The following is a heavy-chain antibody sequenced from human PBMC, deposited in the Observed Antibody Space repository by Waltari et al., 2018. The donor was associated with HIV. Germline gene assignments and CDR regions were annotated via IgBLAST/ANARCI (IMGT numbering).Heavy chain of an antibody. D-gene: IGHD5-18*01. Sequence: VQLVASGGGLVQPGGYMRRSCRGSGFTVRGNDVTWVGQALGKGLELVSVIYSGGSTYYADSVKGRFTISRDNSKNTLYLQMNSLRAEDTAVYYCAKYSYGYYYGMDVWGQGTTVTVSS. V-gene: IGHV3-66*02. J-gene: IGHJ6*02. CDR3: AKYSYGYYYGMDV. CDR1: GFTVRGND. CDR2: IYSGGST.